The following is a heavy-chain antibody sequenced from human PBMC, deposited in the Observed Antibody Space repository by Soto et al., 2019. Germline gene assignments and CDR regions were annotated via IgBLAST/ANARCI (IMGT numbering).Heavy chain of an antibody. D-gene: IGHD3-10*01. J-gene: IGHJ4*02. CDR2: IYSGGST. V-gene: IGHV3-66*01. CDR3: ARAGLYGSGTGYFDY. Sequence: GGSLRLSCAASGLTVSSNYMSWVRQAPGKGLEWVSVIYSGGSTYYADSVKGRFTISRDNSKNTLSLQMNSLRAEDTAVYYCARAGLYGSGTGYFDYWGQGTLVTVSS. CDR1: GLTVSSNY.